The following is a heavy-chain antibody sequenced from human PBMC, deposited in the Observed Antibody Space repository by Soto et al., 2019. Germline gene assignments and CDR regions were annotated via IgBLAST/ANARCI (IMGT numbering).Heavy chain of an antibody. Sequence: LSLTCIVSGGSISRAIFYWAWIRQSPGKGLEWIGSINYSGSTYYNPSLKSRVTISVDTSKNQFSLKLSSVTATDTAVYYCARETYGDYVGYFDPWGQGIQVTVSS. V-gene: IGHV4-39*01. CDR3: ARETYGDYVGYFDP. CDR1: GGSISRAIFY. J-gene: IGHJ5*02. CDR2: INYSGST. D-gene: IGHD4-17*01.